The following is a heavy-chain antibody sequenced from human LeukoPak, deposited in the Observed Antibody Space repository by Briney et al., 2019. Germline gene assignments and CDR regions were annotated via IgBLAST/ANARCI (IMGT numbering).Heavy chain of an antibody. CDR3: ERAVKAMVPDAFDI. V-gene: IGHV4-59*01. CDR2: IYYSGST. CDR1: VGSISSFY. D-gene: IGHD4/OR15-4a*01. Sequence: PSETLSLTCTVSVGSISSFYWSWIRQPPGKGLEWIGYIYYSGSTNYNHSLKSRVTISVDTSKNQFSLKLSSVTAADTAVYYCERAVKAMVPDAFDIWGQGTMVTVSS. J-gene: IGHJ3*02.